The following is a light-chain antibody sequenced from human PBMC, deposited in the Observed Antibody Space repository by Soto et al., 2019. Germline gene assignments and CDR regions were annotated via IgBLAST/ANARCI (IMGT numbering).Light chain of an antibody. CDR2: DTS. V-gene: IGKV3-11*01. CDR1: QNVYSY. J-gene: IGKJ4*01. CDR3: QQRSNWPLT. Sequence: IVLTQSPATLSLSPGERATLSCRASQNVYSYLAWYQQKPGQAPRLLIYDTSNRATGIPARFSGSASGTDFTLAISSLEPEDFAIYYCQQRSNWPLTFAGGTKVEIK.